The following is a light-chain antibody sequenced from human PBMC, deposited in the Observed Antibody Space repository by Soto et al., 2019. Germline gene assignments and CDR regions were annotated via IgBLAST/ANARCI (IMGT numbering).Light chain of an antibody. CDR3: GSWDSSLSACV. CDR2: DDD. J-gene: IGLJ1*01. Sequence: QSVLTQPPSVSAAPGQKVTISCSGSSSNIGGNSVSWYQQLPGTAPKLLIYDDDKRPSGIPDRFSGSKSGTSATLGITGFQTGDEADYYSGSWDSSLSACVFGTGTNVTVL. CDR1: SSNIGGNS. V-gene: IGLV1-51*01.